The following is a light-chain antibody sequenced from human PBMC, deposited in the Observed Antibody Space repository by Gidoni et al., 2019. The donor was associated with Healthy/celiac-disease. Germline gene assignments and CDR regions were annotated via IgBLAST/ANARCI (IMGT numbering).Light chain of an antibody. V-gene: IGLV3-1*01. CDR3: QAWDRSTVV. CDR1: KLGDKY. J-gene: IGLJ2*01. Sequence: SYELTQPHSVSVSPGQTASITCTGDKLGDKYACWYQQKPGQSPVLVIYQDSKRPSGIPELFSGSNSGNTATLTISGTQAMDEADYYCQAWDRSTVVFGGGTKLTVL. CDR2: QDS.